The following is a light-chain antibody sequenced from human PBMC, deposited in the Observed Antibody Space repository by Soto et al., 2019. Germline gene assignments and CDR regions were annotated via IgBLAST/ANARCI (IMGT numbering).Light chain of an antibody. CDR1: QSVSIN. V-gene: IGKV3-15*01. CDR3: QHYNNWPPWT. Sequence: EVVMTQSPATLSVSPGERATLSCRASQSVSINLAWYQQKPGQAPRLLIYGASTRATGIPARFSGSGSGTEFTLTISSLQSDDCAVYYCQHYNNWPPWTFGQGTKVEIK. CDR2: GAS. J-gene: IGKJ1*01.